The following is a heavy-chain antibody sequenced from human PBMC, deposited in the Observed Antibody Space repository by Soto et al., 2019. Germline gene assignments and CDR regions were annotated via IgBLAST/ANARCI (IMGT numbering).Heavy chain of an antibody. V-gene: IGHV3-11*05. Sequence: QVQLVESGGDLVKPGGSLRLSCAASGFPFSDYYMSWIRQAPGKGLEWVSSIGSSSTYTNYAGFVKGRFTTSRDNAKNSLYLQMNSLRDEDTAVYYCARRRPIGYYNFWGQGTLVTVSA. CDR3: ARRRPIGYYNF. CDR1: GFPFSDYY. J-gene: IGHJ4*02. D-gene: IGHD3-22*01. CDR2: IGSSSTYT.